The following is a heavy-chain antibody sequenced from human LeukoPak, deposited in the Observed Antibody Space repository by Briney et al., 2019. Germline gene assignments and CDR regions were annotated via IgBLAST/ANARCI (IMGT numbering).Heavy chain of an antibody. CDR1: GGSFSGYY. CDR2: INHSGST. J-gene: IGHJ4*02. Sequence: SETLSLTCAVYGGSFSGYYWSWIRQPPRKGLEWIGEINHSGSTNYNPSLKSRVTISVDTSKNQFSLKLSSVTAADTAVYYCARTRGYSGYHDYWGQGTLVTVSS. CDR3: ARTRGYSGYHDY. D-gene: IGHD5-12*01. V-gene: IGHV4-34*01.